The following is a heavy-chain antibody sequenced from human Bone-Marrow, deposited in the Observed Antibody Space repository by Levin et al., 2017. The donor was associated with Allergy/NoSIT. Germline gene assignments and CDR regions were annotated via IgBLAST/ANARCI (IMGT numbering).Heavy chain of an antibody. CDR1: GFTFSGYC. D-gene: IGHD1-26*01. V-gene: IGHV3-21*01. J-gene: IGHJ6*02. CDR3: VRGLSNIVGPTTSGMDV. CDR2: ISGSSSYI. Sequence: PGGSLRLSCTASGFTFSGYCMNWVRQAPGKGLEWVSSISGSSSYIHYADSVKGRFTVSRGNAQNSLFLEMDSLRAEDTAVYYCVRGLSNIVGPTTSGMDVWGQGTTVTVSS.